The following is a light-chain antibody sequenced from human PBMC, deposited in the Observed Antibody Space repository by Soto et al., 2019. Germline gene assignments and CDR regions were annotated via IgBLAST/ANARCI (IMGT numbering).Light chain of an antibody. CDR2: GSS. V-gene: IGKV3-20*01. CDR1: QSVSSY. Sequence: EIVLTQSPATLSLSPGARAPLSCRASQSVSSYLAWYQQKPGQSPRLLIYGSSSRATGIPDRFSGRGSGTDFTLTISRLEPEDFAVYYCQQYGASPRTFGQGTKVDIK. CDR3: QQYGASPRT. J-gene: IGKJ1*01.